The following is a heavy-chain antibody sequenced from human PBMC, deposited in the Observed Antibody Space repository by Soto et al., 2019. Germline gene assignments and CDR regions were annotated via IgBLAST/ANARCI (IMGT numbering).Heavy chain of an antibody. CDR2: INPNSGGT. V-gene: IGHV1-2*02. Sequence: QVQVVQSGAEVKKPGASVKVSCKASGYTFNAYYMHWVRQAPGQGLEWMGWINPNSGGTKYAQKFQGGVTMTRDTSISTAYMELSSLTSDDTPIYYCARGVGAGGTVRFAFDIWGQETMITVSS. CDR1: GYTFNAYY. D-gene: IGHD6-13*01. J-gene: IGHJ3*02. CDR3: ARGVGAGGTVRFAFDI.